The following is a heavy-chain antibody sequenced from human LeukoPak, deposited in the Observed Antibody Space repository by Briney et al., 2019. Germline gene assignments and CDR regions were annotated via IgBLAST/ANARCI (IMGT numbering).Heavy chain of an antibody. J-gene: IGHJ6*03. CDR1: GFTLSSYA. D-gene: IGHD3-22*01. CDR3: ARSLRKVITPIDYYSSYMDV. Sequence: GGSLRLSCVVSGFTLSSYAMSWVRQAPGKGLEWVAATSSSDSGKYHADSVRGRFTISRDNSKNTVYLQMNSLRAEDAAVYYCARSLRKVITPIDYYSSYMDVWGKGTTVTISS. V-gene: IGHV3-23*01. CDR2: TSSSDSGK.